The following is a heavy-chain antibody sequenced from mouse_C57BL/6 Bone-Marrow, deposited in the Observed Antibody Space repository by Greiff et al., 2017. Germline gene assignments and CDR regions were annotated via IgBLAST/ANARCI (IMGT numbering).Heavy chain of an antibody. V-gene: IGHV5-6*01. Sequence: EVKLMESGGDLVKPGGSLKLSCAASGFTFSSYGMSWVRQTPDKRLEWVATLSSGGSYIYYPDSVKGRFTISRDNAKNTLYLQMSSLKSEDTAMYYCARPTGFAYWGQGTLVTVSA. CDR2: LSSGGSYI. CDR3: ARPTGFAY. J-gene: IGHJ3*01. CDR1: GFTFSSYG.